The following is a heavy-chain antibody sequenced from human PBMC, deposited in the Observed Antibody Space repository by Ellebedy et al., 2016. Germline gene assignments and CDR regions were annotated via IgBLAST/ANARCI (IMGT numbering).Heavy chain of an antibody. CDR2: IIPILGIA. J-gene: IGHJ4*02. V-gene: IGHV1-69*04. Sequence: ASVKVSCKASGGTFSSYAISWLRQAPGQGLEWMGRIIPILGIANYAQKFQGRVTITRDTSASTAYMELSSLRSEDTAVYYCARSLYDNRYYFDYWGQGTLVTVSS. CDR1: GGTFSSYA. D-gene: IGHD1-14*01. CDR3: ARSLYDNRYYFDY.